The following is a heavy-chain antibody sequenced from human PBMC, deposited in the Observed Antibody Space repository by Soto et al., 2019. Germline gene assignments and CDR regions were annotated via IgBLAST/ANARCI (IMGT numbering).Heavy chain of an antibody. CDR3: AHRHGSSFDY. CDR2: IYWDDDK. Sequence: GLDLEWLALIYWDDDKRYSPSLKSRLTITKDTSKNQVVLTMTNMDPVDTATYYCAHRHGSSFDYWGQGTLVTVSS. J-gene: IGHJ4*02. D-gene: IGHD3-10*01. V-gene: IGHV2-5*02.